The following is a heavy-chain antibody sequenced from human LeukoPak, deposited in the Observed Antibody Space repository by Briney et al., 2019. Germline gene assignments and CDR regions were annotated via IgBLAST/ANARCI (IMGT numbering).Heavy chain of an antibody. J-gene: IGHJ4*02. CDR3: ARRAYSSGRIWGFFRGDY. CDR1: GGSISSSNW. V-gene: IGHV4-4*02. Sequence: PSETLSLTCAVSGGSISSSNWWSWIRQPPGKGLEWIGEIYHSGSTNYNPSLKSRVTISVDTSKNQFSLKLSSVTAADTAVYYCARRAYSSGRIWGFFRGDYWGQGTLVTVSS. CDR2: IYHSGST. D-gene: IGHD6-19*01.